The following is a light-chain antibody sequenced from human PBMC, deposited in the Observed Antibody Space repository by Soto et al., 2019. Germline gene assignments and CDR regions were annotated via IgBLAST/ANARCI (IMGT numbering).Light chain of an antibody. J-gene: IGKJ4*01. CDR1: QSVSSN. V-gene: IGKV3-15*01. CDR2: GAS. CDR3: QQYNNWPRAT. Sequence: EIVLTQSPGTLCLSPGERATLSCRASQSVSSNLAWYQQKPGQAPRLLIYGASTRATGIPARFSGSGSGTEFTLTISSLQSEDFGVYYCQQYNNWPRATFGGGTKV.